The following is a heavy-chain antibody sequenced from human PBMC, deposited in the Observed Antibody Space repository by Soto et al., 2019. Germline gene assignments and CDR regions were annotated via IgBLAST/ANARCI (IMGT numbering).Heavy chain of an antibody. D-gene: IGHD3-22*01. CDR3: ARGLVVVVSRDWFDP. CDR2: ISDDGSNK. Sequence: HPGGSLRLSCAVSGFTFSNYAMHWVRQAPGKGLEWVAVISDDGSNKYYADSVMGRFTISRDNSKNRLYLQMNSLRVEDTAVYYCARGLVVVVSRDWFDPWGQGTLVTVSS. V-gene: IGHV3-30*03. CDR1: GFTFSNYA. J-gene: IGHJ5*02.